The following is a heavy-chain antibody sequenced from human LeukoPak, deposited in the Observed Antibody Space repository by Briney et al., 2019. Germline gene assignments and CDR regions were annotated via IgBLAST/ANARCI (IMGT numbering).Heavy chain of an antibody. J-gene: IGHJ4*02. CDR1: GFTFSSYA. Sequence: GGSLRLSCAASGFTFSSYAMTWVRQAPGKGLEWVSTISGSGDTTYYADSVKGRFTISRDNSKNTLSLQINSLRPEDTAVYYCAVQRTLWQQVLAHWGQGTLVTVSS. CDR3: AVQRTLWQQVLAH. D-gene: IGHD6-13*01. CDR2: ISGSGDTT. V-gene: IGHV3-23*01.